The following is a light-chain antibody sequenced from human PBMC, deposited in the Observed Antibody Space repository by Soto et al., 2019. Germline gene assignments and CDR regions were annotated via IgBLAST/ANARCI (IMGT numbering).Light chain of an antibody. V-gene: IGLV2-11*01. CDR3: CSYAGSYVLV. J-gene: IGLJ2*01. CDR1: SSDVGGYNY. CDR2: DVT. Sequence: QSALTQPRSVSGSPGQSVTISCTGTSSDVGGYNYVSWYQQHPGKAPKLIISDVTKRPSGVPDRFSGSKSGNTASLTISGLQAEDESDYHCCSYAGSYVLVFGGGTKLTVL.